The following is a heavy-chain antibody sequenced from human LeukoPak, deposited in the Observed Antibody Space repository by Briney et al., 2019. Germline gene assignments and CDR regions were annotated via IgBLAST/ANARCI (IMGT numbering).Heavy chain of an antibody. Sequence: SETLSLTCTVSGGSISSTSYFWGWIRQPPGKGLEWFGSIYYSGSTNYNPSLKSPVTMSVDTPKNQFSLKLTSVTAADTAVYYCARQSIAARGYYYYMDVWGKGTTVTVSS. J-gene: IGHJ6*03. V-gene: IGHV4-39*01. CDR2: IYYSGST. CDR1: GGSISSTSYF. CDR3: ARQSIAARGYYYYMDV. D-gene: IGHD6-6*01.